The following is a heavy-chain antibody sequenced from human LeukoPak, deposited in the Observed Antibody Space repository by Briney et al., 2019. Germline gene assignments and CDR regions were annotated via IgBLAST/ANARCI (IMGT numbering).Heavy chain of an antibody. CDR1: GDSISSSNW. D-gene: IGHD3-10*01. V-gene: IGHV4-4*02. J-gene: IGHJ4*02. CDR2: IHHSGST. CDR3: ARVGVRGVITSFDY. Sequence: SETLSLTCAVSGDSISSSNWWSWVRQSPGKGLEWIAEIHHSGSTNYSPSLKSRVTISVDTSKNQFSLQLSSVTAADTAVYYCARVGVRGVITSFDYWGQGALVTVSS.